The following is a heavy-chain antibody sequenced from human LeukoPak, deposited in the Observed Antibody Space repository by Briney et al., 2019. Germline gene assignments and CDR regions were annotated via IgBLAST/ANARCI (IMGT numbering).Heavy chain of an antibody. V-gene: IGHV3-66*01. CDR2: IYSGGST. D-gene: IGHD2-2*01. CDR1: GFTVSSNY. J-gene: IGHJ4*02. Sequence: PGGSLRLSCAASGFTVSSNYMSWVRQAPGKGLEWLSVIYSGGSTYYADSVKGRFTISRDNSKNTRYLQMNSLRAEDTAVYYCARAPLARRYQHFDYWGQGTLITVSS. CDR3: ARAPLARRYQHFDY.